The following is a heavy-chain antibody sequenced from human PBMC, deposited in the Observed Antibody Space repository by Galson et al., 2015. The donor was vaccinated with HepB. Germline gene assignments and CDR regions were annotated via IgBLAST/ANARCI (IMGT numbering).Heavy chain of an antibody. CDR1: GFTFNEYA. D-gene: IGHD3-16*02. V-gene: IGHV3-9*01. J-gene: IGHJ4*02. Sequence: SLRLSCAASGFTFNEYAMHWVRQAPGKGLEWVSGISWNSGSIGYADSVKGRFTISRDNAKNSLYLQMSSLRAEDTALYYCAKGMITFGGVIVPIDYWGQGALVTVSS. CDR2: ISWNSGSI. CDR3: AKGMITFGGVIVPIDY.